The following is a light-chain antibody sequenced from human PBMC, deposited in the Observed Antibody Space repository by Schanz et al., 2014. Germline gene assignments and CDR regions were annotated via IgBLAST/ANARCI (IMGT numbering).Light chain of an antibody. V-gene: IGKV3-15*01. CDR3: LQRYSWPRT. Sequence: EIVMTQSPATLSVSPGERATLSCRASQSVSSNLAWYQQKPGQAPRLLIYGASTRATGIPARFSGNGSGTEFTLTISGLEPEDSAVYYCLQRYSWPRTFGQGTKVELK. CDR1: QSVSSN. CDR2: GAS. J-gene: IGKJ1*01.